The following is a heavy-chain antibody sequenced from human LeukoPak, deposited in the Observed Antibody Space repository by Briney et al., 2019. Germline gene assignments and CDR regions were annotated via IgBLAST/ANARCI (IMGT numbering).Heavy chain of an antibody. J-gene: IGHJ4*02. V-gene: IGHV1-18*04. Sequence: ASVKVSCKASGYTLTSNGISWVRQAPGQGLEWMGWINTYNGNTNYAQNLQGRVTMTTDTSTSTAYMELRSLRSDDTAVYYCARQAGGYSSGWYQFHFDYWAREPWSPSPQ. CDR3: ARQAGGYSSGWYQFHFDY. CDR2: INTYNGNT. D-gene: IGHD6-19*01. CDR1: GYTLTSNG.